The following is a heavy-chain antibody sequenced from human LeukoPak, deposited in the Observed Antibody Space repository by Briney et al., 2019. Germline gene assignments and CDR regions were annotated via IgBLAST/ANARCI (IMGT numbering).Heavy chain of an antibody. J-gene: IGHJ3*02. Sequence: PGGSLRLSCAASGFTFDDYVMNWVRQAPGKGLEWVSGISWNSGSIGYADSVKGRFTISRDNAKNSLYLQMNSLRAEDTALYYCAKANSSGWTHDAFDIWGQGTMVTVSS. D-gene: IGHD6-19*01. CDR3: AKANSSGWTHDAFDI. V-gene: IGHV3-9*01. CDR1: GFTFDDYV. CDR2: ISWNSGSI.